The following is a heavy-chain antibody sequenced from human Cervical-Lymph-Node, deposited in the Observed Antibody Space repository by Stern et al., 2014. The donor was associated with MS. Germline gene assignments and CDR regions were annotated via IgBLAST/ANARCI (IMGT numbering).Heavy chain of an antibody. CDR1: GGSISSGTYY. Sequence: VQLEESGPGLVKPSQILSLTCTVSGGSISSGTYYWSWIRQHPGKGLEWIGYIDYSGSTYYHPSLKSRVTISVDTSKSQFSLILSSVTAADTAVYYCARGYCNGGSCYSADWFDPWGQGTLVTVSS. CDR3: ARGYCNGGSCYSADWFDP. V-gene: IGHV4-31*03. D-gene: IGHD2-15*01. CDR2: IDYSGST. J-gene: IGHJ5*02.